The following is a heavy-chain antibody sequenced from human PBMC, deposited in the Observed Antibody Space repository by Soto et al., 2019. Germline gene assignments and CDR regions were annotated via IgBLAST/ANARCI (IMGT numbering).Heavy chain of an antibody. CDR1: GGTFSSYA. CDR3: ARAHRPGPDAFDI. V-gene: IGHV1-69*13. Sequence: VASVKVSCKASGGTFSSYAISWVRQAPGQGLEWMGGIIPIFGTANYAQKFQGRVTITADESTSTAYMELSSLRSEDTAVYYCARAHRPGPDAFDIWGQGTMVTVSS. J-gene: IGHJ3*02. CDR2: IIPIFGTA.